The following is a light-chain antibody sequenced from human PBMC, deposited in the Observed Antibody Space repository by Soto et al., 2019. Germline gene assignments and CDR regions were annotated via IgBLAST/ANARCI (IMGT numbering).Light chain of an antibody. V-gene: IGKV3-11*01. CDR2: DAS. CDR1: QSVSSY. Sequence: EIVLTQSPATLSLSPGERATLSCRASQSVSSYLAWYRQKPGQAPRLLIYDASNRATGIPARFSGSGSGTDFTLTISSLEPEDFAVYYCQQRSNWPPLTFGGGTKLEIK. CDR3: QQRSNWPPLT. J-gene: IGKJ4*01.